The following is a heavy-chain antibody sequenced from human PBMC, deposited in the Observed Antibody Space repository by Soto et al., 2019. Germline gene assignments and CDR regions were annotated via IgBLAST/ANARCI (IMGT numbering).Heavy chain of an antibody. D-gene: IGHD2-2*01. CDR3: AKAAIVVVPAATYYYMDV. Sequence: GGSLRLSCAASGFTFSSYGMHWVRQAPCKGLEWVAVISYDGSNKYYADSVKGRFTISRDNSKNTLYLQMNSLRAEDTAVYYCAKAAIVVVPAATYYYMDVWGKGTTVTVSS. CDR1: GFTFSSYG. J-gene: IGHJ6*03. CDR2: ISYDGSNK. V-gene: IGHV3-30*18.